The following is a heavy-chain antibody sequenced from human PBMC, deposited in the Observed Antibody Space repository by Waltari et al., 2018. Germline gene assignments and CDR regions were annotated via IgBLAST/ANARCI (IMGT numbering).Heavy chain of an antibody. CDR2: IRGSGGST. Sequence: EVQLLESGGGLVQPGGSLRLSCAASGFTFSSYAMRWVRQAPGKGLEWVSAIRGSGGSTYYADSVKGRFTISRDNSKNTLYLQMNSLRAEDTAVYYCEKSNTPHASAFDIWGQGTMVTVSS. CDR3: EKSNTPHASAFDI. D-gene: IGHD4-4*01. V-gene: IGHV3-23*01. CDR1: GFTFSSYA. J-gene: IGHJ3*02.